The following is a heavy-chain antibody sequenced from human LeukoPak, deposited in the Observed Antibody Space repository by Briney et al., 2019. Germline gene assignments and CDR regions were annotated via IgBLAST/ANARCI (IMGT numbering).Heavy chain of an antibody. CDR2: ISYDGSNK. V-gene: IGHV3-30*18. CDR1: GFTFSSYG. Sequence: GRSLRLSCAASGFTFSSYGMHWVRQAPGKGLEWVAVISYDGSNKYYADSVKGGFTISRDNSKNTLYLQMNSLRAEDTAVYYCAKVPGPYYDSSGFLDYWGQGTLVTVSS. J-gene: IGHJ4*02. CDR3: AKVPGPYYDSSGFLDY. D-gene: IGHD3-22*01.